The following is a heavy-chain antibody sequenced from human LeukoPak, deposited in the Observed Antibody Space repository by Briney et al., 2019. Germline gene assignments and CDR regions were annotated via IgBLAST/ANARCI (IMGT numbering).Heavy chain of an antibody. CDR2: INTGSTYT. D-gene: IGHD3-22*01. V-gene: IGHV3-11*06. Sequence: GGSLRLSCAASGFTFSDYYMTWIRQAPGKGLEWLSYINTGSTYTNYANSVKGRFTISRDNAKNSLYLQMNSLRAEDTAVYYCARARNNYDSSGFSALDYWGQGTLVTVSS. CDR3: ARARNNYDSSGFSALDY. J-gene: IGHJ4*02. CDR1: GFTFSDYY.